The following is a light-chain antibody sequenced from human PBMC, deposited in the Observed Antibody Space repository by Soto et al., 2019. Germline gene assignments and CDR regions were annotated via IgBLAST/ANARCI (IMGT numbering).Light chain of an antibody. Sequence: EIVLTQSPVTLSLSTGERATLSCRASQSISSHLAWYQQKPGRAPRILIYDASNRATGIPAKFSGSGSGTDFTLTISSLEPEDFAVYYCQQRNSWPFTFGEGTKVEIK. CDR1: QSISSH. CDR2: DAS. CDR3: QQRNSWPFT. V-gene: IGKV3-11*01. J-gene: IGKJ4*01.